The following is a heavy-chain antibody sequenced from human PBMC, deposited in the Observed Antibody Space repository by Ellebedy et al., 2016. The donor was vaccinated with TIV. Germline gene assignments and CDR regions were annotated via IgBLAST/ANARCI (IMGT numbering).Heavy chain of an antibody. CDR1: GGTFNNYA. J-gene: IGHJ6*02. CDR2: IIPILDTV. CDR3: ARDGIRFLEWVYKYGMDV. Sequence: AASVKVSCKASGGTFNNYAISWVRQAPGQGLEWMGRIIPILDTVNYAQNFQGRVTITADSSTSPVYMELSRLTSEDTAVYYCARDGIRFLEWVYKYGMDVWGQGTTVTVSS. V-gene: IGHV1-69*04. D-gene: IGHD3-3*01.